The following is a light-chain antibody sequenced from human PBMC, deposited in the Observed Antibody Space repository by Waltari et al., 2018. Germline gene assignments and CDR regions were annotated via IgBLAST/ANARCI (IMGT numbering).Light chain of an antibody. V-gene: IGKV4-1*01. CDR2: WSS. CDR3: QQYYSNSLT. Sequence: DMVMTQPPDSLAVSLGERATINCKSSQTVLYSSNNKNYLAWYQKKSGQPPKLLISWSSARESGVPDRFRGSGSGTDFTLTISSLQAEDVAVYFCQQYYSNSLTFGGGTRVEIK. CDR1: QTVLYSSNNKNY. J-gene: IGKJ4*01.